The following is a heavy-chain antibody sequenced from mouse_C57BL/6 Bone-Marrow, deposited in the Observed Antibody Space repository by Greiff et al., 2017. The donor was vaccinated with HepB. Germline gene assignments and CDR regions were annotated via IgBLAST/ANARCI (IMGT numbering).Heavy chain of an antibody. CDR1: GYSITSGYY. V-gene: IGHV3-6*01. J-gene: IGHJ3*01. CDR3: ARSGSVWFAY. Sequence: EVQLVESGPGLVKPSQSLSLTCSVTGYSITSGYYWNWIRQFPGNKLEWMGYISYDGSNNYNPSLKNRISITRDTSKNQCFLKLNSVTTEDTATYYCARSGSVWFAYWGQGTLVTVSA. CDR2: ISYDGSN.